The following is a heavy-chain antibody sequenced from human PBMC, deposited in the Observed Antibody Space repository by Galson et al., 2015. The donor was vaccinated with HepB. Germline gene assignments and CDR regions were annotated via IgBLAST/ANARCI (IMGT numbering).Heavy chain of an antibody. J-gene: IGHJ5*02. D-gene: IGHD4-23*01. Sequence: QSGAEVIKPGESLKVSWKGSGYTFTSYGVSWGRQAPGQGLEWMGGISAYNASTNLAQKLQGRVTMTTDTSTSTAYMGLRSLRSDDTAVYYCAREQGGTPVVTPSAWFDPWGQGTLVTVPS. CDR3: AREQGGTPVVTPSAWFDP. CDR1: GYTFTSYG. V-gene: IGHV1-18*01. CDR2: ISAYNAST.